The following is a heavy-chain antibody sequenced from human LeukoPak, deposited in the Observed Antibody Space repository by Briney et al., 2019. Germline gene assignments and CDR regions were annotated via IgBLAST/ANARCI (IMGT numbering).Heavy chain of an antibody. CDR1: GFKFDDYN. CDR2: IRSTPYGGTT. Sequence: GGSLRLSCTASGFKFDDYNMSWFRQAPGKGLERVGLIRSTPYGGTTVYGASVKGRFIISRDDSKTAAYLQLSSLKTEDTAAYYCAKGGGFDWLNYYYMDVWGKGTTVIISS. D-gene: IGHD3-9*01. J-gene: IGHJ6*03. V-gene: IGHV3-49*03. CDR3: AKGGGFDWLNYYYMDV.